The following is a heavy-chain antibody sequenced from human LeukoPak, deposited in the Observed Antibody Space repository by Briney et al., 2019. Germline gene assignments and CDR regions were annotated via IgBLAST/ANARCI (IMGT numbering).Heavy chain of an antibody. Sequence: PSETLSLTCTVSGGSISSTSYYWGWIRQPPGKGLEWIGSIYYSGRTYYNPSLKSRGTISVDESKNQFSLKLTSVTAADTAVYYCTVRTPKPGDYWGQGTLVTVSS. CDR2: IYYSGRT. J-gene: IGHJ4*02. V-gene: IGHV4-39*07. D-gene: IGHD1-14*01. CDR1: GGSISSTSYY. CDR3: TVRTPKPGDY.